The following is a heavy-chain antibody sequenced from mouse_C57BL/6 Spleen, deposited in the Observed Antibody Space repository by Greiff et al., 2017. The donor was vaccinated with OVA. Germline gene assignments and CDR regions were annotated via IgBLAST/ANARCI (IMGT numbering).Heavy chain of an antibody. Sequence: EVQVVESGGGLVKPGGSLKLSCAASGFTFSDYGMHWVRQAPEKGLEWVAYISSGSSTIYYADTVKGRFTISRDNAKNTLFLPMTILMSEDTAMYYCACSPYVSRGYWYFDVWGTGTTVTVSS. CDR2: ISSGSSTI. J-gene: IGHJ1*03. D-gene: IGHD1-1*01. CDR3: ACSPYVSRGYWYFDV. CDR1: GFTFSDYG. V-gene: IGHV5-17*01.